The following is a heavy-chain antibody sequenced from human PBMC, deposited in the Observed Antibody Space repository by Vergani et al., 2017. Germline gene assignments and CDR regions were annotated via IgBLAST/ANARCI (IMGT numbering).Heavy chain of an antibody. J-gene: IGHJ4*02. CDR1: GFTFSSYA. CDR2: ISYDGSNK. D-gene: IGHD6-13*01. Sequence: QVQLVESGGGVVQPGRSLRLSCAASGFTFSSYAMHWVRQAPGKGLEWVAVISYDGSNKYYADSVKGRFTISRDNSKNTLYLQMNSLRAEDTAVYYWARSIAAAGLPGDYWGQGTLVTVSS. CDR3: ARSIAAAGLPGDY. V-gene: IGHV3-30*01.